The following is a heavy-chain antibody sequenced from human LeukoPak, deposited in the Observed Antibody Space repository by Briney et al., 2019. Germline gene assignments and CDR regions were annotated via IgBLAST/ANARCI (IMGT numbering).Heavy chain of an antibody. V-gene: IGHV4-59*01. Sequence: SETLSLTCTVSGGFIRTFYWSWIRQSPGKGLEWIGYIVYSGGTNCNPSLKSRATISVDTSKGQFSLKLSSVTAADTAVYYCAASDAYKGFGIWGQGTMVTVSS. J-gene: IGHJ3*02. CDR3: AASDAYKGFGI. CDR2: IVYSGGT. CDR1: GGFIRTFY. D-gene: IGHD5-24*01.